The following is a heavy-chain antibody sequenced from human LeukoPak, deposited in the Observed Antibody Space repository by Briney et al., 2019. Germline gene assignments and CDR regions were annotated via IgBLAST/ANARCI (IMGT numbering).Heavy chain of an antibody. CDR1: GFTFSSYS. Sequence: GGSLRLSCAASGFTFSSYSMNWVRQAPGKGLEWVSFISTSSSYIYYADSVKGRFTTSRDNAKNSLYLQMNSLRAEDTAVYYCATEGYCSGGSCYSFDYWGQGTLVTVSS. J-gene: IGHJ4*02. D-gene: IGHD2-15*01. CDR3: ATEGYCSGGSCYSFDY. CDR2: ISTSSSYI. V-gene: IGHV3-21*01.